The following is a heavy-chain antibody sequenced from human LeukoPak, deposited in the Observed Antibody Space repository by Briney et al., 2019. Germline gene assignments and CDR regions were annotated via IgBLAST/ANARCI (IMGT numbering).Heavy chain of an antibody. CDR2: IRYDGSNK. V-gene: IGHV3-30*02. CDR1: GFTFSSYG. Sequence: PGGSLRLSCAASGFTFSSYGMHWVRQAPGKGLEWVAFIRYDGSNKYYADSVKGRFTISRDNSKNTLYLQMNSLRAEDTAVYYCAKVIVVVPAAAYYYYMDVWGKGTTVTVSS. J-gene: IGHJ6*03. D-gene: IGHD2-2*01. CDR3: AKVIVVVPAAAYYYYMDV.